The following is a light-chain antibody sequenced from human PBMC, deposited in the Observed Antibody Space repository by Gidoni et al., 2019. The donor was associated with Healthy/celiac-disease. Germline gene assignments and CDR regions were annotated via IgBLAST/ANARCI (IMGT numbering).Light chain of an antibody. CDR3: QQYRT. J-gene: IGKJ1*01. V-gene: IGKV3-20*01. CDR1: QSVSSSY. Sequence: DIVSTQSPGTLSLSPGESATLSCRAGQSVSSSYLAWYQQKTGQAPRLLIYGASSRATGIPDRVSGSGSAPDFTLTISRLVPEDFAVYDGQQYRTFGQGTKVEIK. CDR2: GAS.